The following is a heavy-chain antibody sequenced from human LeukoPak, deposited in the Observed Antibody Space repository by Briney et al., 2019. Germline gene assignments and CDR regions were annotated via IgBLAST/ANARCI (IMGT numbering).Heavy chain of an antibody. D-gene: IGHD3/OR15-3a*01. CDR2: VYYSGTT. CDR3: ARRRAPGTGFFDY. V-gene: IGHV4-39*01. J-gene: IGHJ4*02. Sequence: SETLSLTCTVSGGSISSSGYYWAWVRQPPGKGLEWIGNVYYSGTTDYNPSLESRVTIFVDTSKSQFSLRVRSVTAADTAVYYCARRRAPGTGFFDYWGQGALVTVSS. CDR1: GGSISSSGYY.